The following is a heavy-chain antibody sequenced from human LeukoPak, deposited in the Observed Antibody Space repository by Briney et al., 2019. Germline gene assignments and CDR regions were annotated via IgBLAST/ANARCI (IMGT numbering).Heavy chain of an antibody. D-gene: IGHD1-26*01. CDR1: GYTFTSYD. CDR2: MNPNSGNT. CDR3: ARALNSGSSYYYYYYMDV. Sequence: ASVKVSCKASGYTFTSYDINWVRQATGQGLEWMGWMNPNSGNTGYAHKFQGRVTITRNTSISTAYMELSSLRSEDTAVYYCARALNSGSSYYYYYYMDVWGKGTTVTVSS. J-gene: IGHJ6*03. V-gene: IGHV1-8*03.